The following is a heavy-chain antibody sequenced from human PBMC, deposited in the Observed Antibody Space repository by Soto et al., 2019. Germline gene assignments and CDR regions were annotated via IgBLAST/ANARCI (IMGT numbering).Heavy chain of an antibody. CDR2: INAGNGNT. Sequence: QVQLVQSGAEVKKPGASVKVSCKASGYTFTSYAMHWVRKAPGQRREWMGWINAGNGNTKYSQKFQCRVTITRNKSASTAYMDLSSRRAEDTAEYYCPRGLLSGGFTFSCYFDLLGRGTLVTVSS. J-gene: IGHJ2*01. CDR1: GYTFTSYA. CDR3: PRGLLSGGFTFSCYFDL. D-gene: IGHD2-15*01. V-gene: IGHV1-3*01.